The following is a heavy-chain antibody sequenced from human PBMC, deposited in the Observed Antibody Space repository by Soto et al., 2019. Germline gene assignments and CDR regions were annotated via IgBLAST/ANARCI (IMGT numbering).Heavy chain of an antibody. CDR3: ASCEGVDAFDI. Sequence: EVQLVESGGGLVQPGGSLRLSCAASGFTVSSNYMSWVRQAPGKGLEWVSVIYSGGSTYYADSVKGRFTISRDNSKNTLYIQMNSLRAEDTAVYYCASCEGVDAFDIWGQGTMVTVSS. V-gene: IGHV3-66*01. CDR2: IYSGGST. CDR1: GFTVSSNY. D-gene: IGHD3-16*01. J-gene: IGHJ3*02.